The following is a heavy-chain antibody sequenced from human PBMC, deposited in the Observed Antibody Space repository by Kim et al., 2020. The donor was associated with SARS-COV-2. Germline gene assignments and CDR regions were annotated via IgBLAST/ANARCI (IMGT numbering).Heavy chain of an antibody. D-gene: IGHD2-15*01. J-gene: IGHJ4*02. CDR3: ARWGEEYCSGGSCYLDY. CDR1: GFTFSDYY. Sequence: GGSLRLSCAASGFTFSDYYMSWIRQAPGKGLEWVSYISSSSSYTNYADSVKGRFTISRDNAKNSLYLQMNSLRAEDTAVYYCARWGEEYCSGGSCYLDYWGQGTLVTVSS. CDR2: ISSSSSYT. V-gene: IGHV3-11*03.